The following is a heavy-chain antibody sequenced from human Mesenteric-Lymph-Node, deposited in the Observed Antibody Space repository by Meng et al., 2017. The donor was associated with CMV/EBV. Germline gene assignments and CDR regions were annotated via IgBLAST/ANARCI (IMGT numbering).Heavy chain of an antibody. D-gene: IGHD6-13*01. CDR1: GYTFTSYY. CDR3: ARDGDPQQQLGTTHFDY. CDR2: INPNSGGT. Sequence: ASVKVSCKASGYTFTSYYMHWVRQAPGQGLEWMGWINPNSGGTNYAQKFQGRVTMTRDTSISTAYMELSRPRSDDTAVYYCARDGDPQQQLGTTHFDYWGQGTLVTVSS. V-gene: IGHV1-2*02. J-gene: IGHJ4*02.